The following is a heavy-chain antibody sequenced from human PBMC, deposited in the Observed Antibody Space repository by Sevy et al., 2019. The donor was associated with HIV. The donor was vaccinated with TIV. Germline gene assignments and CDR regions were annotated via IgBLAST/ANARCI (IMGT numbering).Heavy chain of an antibody. V-gene: IGHV3-33*01. D-gene: IGHD3-10*01. J-gene: IGHJ6*02. CDR2: IWYDGSNK. CDR1: AFTFSSYG. CDR3: ARDLITMVRGGEFHGSSNYYYYGMDV. Sequence: GGSLRLSCAASAFTFSSYGMHWVRQAPGKGLEWVAVIWYDGSNKYYADSVKGRFTISRDNSKNTLYLQMNSLRAEDTAVYYCARDLITMVRGGEFHGSSNYYYYGMDVWGQGTTVTVSS.